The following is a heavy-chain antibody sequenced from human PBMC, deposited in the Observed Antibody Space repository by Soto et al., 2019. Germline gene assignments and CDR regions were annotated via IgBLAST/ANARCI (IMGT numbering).Heavy chain of an antibody. V-gene: IGHV4-59*01. D-gene: IGHD1-26*01. CDR3: AATPRY. Sequence: TLSLTCTVSGGSISSYYWSWIRQPPGKGLEWIGYIYSSGSTNYNPSLKGRVTMSLDTSKNQVSLNVTSVTSADTAVYYCAATPRYWGQGRLVTVSS. CDR1: GGSISSYY. J-gene: IGHJ4*02. CDR2: IYSSGST.